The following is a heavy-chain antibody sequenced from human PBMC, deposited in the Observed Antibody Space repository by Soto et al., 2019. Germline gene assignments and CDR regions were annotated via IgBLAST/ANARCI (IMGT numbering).Heavy chain of an antibody. D-gene: IGHD3-22*01. V-gene: IGHV1-18*04. J-gene: IGHJ4*02. CDR2: ISAYNANT. CDR3: ATFYSPAQYDSSGYYDVLTDD. CDR1: GYTFTSYG. Sequence: QVQLVQSGAEVKKPGASVKVSCKASGYTFTSYGITWVRQAPGQGLEGMGWISAYNANTNYAQKLQGRVTMTTDTSTSTAYMELRSLRSDDTAVYYCATFYSPAQYDSSGYYDVLTDDSGQGTLVTVSS.